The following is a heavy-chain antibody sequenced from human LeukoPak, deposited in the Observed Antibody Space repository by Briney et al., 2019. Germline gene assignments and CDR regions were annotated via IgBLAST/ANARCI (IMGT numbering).Heavy chain of an antibody. Sequence: GGSLRLSCAASGFTFSSYAMSWVRQAPGKGLEWVSAISGSGDSTYYADSVKSRFTISRDNSKNTLYLQMNSLRAEDTAVYYCAKDVLTLRYFDWSRPNDAFDIWGQGTMVTVSS. D-gene: IGHD3-9*01. CDR3: AKDVLTLRYFDWSRPNDAFDI. CDR1: GFTFSSYA. CDR2: ISGSGDST. J-gene: IGHJ3*02. V-gene: IGHV3-23*01.